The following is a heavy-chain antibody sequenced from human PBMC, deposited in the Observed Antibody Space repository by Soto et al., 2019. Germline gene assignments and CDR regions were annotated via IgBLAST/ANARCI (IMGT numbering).Heavy chain of an antibody. D-gene: IGHD5-18*01. J-gene: IGHJ4*02. CDR2: INAGNGNT. V-gene: IGHV1-3*01. CDR3: ARSPGYSYGDY. Sequence: VRQAPGQRLEWMGWINAGNGNTKYSQKFQGRVTITRDTSASTAYMELSSLRSEDTAVYYCARSPGYSYGDYWGQGTLVTVS.